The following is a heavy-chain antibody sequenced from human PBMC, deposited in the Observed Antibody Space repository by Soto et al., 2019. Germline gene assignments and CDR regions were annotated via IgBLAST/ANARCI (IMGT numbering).Heavy chain of an antibody. J-gene: IGHJ5*02. D-gene: IGHD2-2*01. V-gene: IGHV4-30-4*01. CDR1: GDYIHVGCYY. Sequence: PSETLSLTCSVSGDYIHVGCYYWTWIRQRPGKGLEWRGYIYYTGKTYYNPSLESRLTMSVDRSKNQFSLRWTSVTAADTAVYFCGRDIPSNANCIDPWGQGTLVTVSS. CDR2: IYYTGKT. CDR3: GRDIPSNANCIDP.